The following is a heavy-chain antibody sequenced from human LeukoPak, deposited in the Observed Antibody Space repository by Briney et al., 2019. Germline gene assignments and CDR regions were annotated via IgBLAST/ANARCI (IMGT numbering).Heavy chain of an antibody. V-gene: IGHV4-30-4*08. CDR3: ARGRFLEWLLS. D-gene: IGHD3-3*01. CDR2: IYYSGST. CDR1: GGSISSGDYY. Sequence: SETLSLTCTVSGGSISSGDYYWSWIRQPPGKGLEWIGYIYYSGSTYYNPSLKSRVTISVDTSKNQFSLKLSSVTAADTAVYYCARGRFLEWLLSWGQGTLVTVSS. J-gene: IGHJ5*02.